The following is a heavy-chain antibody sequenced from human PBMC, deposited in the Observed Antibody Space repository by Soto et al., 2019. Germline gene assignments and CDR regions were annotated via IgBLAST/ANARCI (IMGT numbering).Heavy chain of an antibody. Sequence: QVQPQESGPGLVKPSGTLSLIYDVSGGSMHSSYWWSWVGQPPGRGLEWIGEIFHLGGATYNPSFESRVTVSGDKARNHFYLMLPSVTAADSTIYFCARGFDYWGPGILVTVSS. V-gene: IGHV4-4*02. CDR3: ARGFDY. CDR2: IFHLGGA. J-gene: IGHJ4*02. CDR1: GGSMHSSYW.